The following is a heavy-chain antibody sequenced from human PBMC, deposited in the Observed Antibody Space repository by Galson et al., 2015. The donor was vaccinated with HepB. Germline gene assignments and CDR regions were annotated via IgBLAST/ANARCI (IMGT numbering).Heavy chain of an antibody. V-gene: IGHV3-21*01. J-gene: IGHJ6*02. Sequence: SLRLSCAASGFTFSDYTYNWVRQAPGKGLEWVSYINSAGSYIFYADSVKGRFTISRDNANNSLYLQMNSLRAEDTAVYYCARRAATYYYYAMYVLSQGTTFTVAS. CDR2: INSAGSYI. D-gene: IGHD6-25*01. CDR1: GFTFSDYT. CDR3: ARRAATYYYYAMYV.